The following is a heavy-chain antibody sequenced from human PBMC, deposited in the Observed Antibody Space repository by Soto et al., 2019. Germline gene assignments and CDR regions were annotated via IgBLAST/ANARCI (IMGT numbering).Heavy chain of an antibody. CDR3: AKGTTFGVVIQSGWFDP. CDR1: GFTFDDYA. Sequence: GGSLRLSCAASGFTFDDYAMHWVRQAPGKGLEWVSGISWNSGSIGYADSVKGRFTISRDNAKNSLYLQMNSLRAEDTALYYCAKGTTFGVVIQSGWFDPWGQGTLVTVSS. CDR2: ISWNSGSI. V-gene: IGHV3-9*01. J-gene: IGHJ5*02. D-gene: IGHD3-3*01.